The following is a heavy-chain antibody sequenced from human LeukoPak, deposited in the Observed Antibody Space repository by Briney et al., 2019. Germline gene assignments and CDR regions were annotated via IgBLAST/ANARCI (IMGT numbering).Heavy chain of an antibody. CDR3: ARGVYTMVRGVAPYGMDV. D-gene: IGHD3-10*01. CDR1: GGTFSSYA. CDR2: IIPIFGTA. J-gene: IGHJ6*04. V-gene: IGHV1-69*13. Sequence: SVKVSCKASGGTFSSYAISWVRRAPGQGLEWMGGIIPIFGTANYAQKFQGRVTITADESTSTAYMELSSLRSEDTAVYYCARGVYTMVRGVAPYGMDVWGKGTTVTVSS.